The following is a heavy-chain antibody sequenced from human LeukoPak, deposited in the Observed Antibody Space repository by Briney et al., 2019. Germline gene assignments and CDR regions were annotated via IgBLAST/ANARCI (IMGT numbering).Heavy chain of an antibody. J-gene: IGHJ3*02. Sequence: QPGRSLRLSCAASGFTFSNYGIHWVRQAPGKGLEWVAVISYDGSDKYYADSVKGRFTISRDNSKNTLYLQMNSLRAEDTAVYYCAKDRESMVRDGAFDIWGQGTMVPVSS. V-gene: IGHV3-30*18. D-gene: IGHD3-10*02. CDR2: ISYDGSDK. CDR3: AKDRESMVRDGAFDI. CDR1: GFTFSNYG.